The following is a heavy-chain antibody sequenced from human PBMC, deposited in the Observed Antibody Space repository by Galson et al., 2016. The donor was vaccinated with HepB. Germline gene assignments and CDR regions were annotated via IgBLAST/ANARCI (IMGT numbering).Heavy chain of an antibody. J-gene: IGHJ4*02. D-gene: IGHD3-10*01. Sequence: SLRLSCAASGFTFTNYGMHWVRQAPGKGLEWVAGISSYDGSDKYYADSVKGRFSISRDKSKKTLYLQMNSLGADDTAVYYCAVPSGWGISGDPDYWGQGTLVTVSS. CDR2: ISSYDGSDK. V-gene: IGHV3-30*03. CDR3: AVPSGWGISGDPDY. CDR1: GFTFTNYG.